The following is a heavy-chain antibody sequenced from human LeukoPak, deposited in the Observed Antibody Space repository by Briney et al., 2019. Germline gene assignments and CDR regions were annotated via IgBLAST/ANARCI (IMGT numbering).Heavy chain of an antibody. CDR1: GFTFSSYE. Sequence: GGSLRLSCAASGFTFSSYEMNWVRQAPGKGLEWVSYISSSGSTIYYADSVKGRFTISRDNAKNSLYPQMNSLRAEDTAVYYCARVGTLVVVAASDAFDIWGQGTMVTVSS. CDR2: ISSSGSTI. CDR3: ARVGTLVVVAASDAFDI. V-gene: IGHV3-48*03. J-gene: IGHJ3*02. D-gene: IGHD2-15*01.